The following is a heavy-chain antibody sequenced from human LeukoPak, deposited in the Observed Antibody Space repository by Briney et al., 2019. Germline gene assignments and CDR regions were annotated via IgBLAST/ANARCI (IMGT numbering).Heavy chain of an antibody. CDR1: GGSFSGYY. J-gene: IGHJ5*02. CDR2: IYTSGST. Sequence: SETLSLTCAVYGGSFSGYYWSWIRQPPGKGLEWIGRIYTSGSTNYNPSLKSRVTISVDTSKNQFSLKLSSVTAADTAVYYCARDSGYCSSTSCYRDWYNWFDPWGQGTLVTVSS. V-gene: IGHV4-4*08. CDR3: ARDSGYCSSTSCYRDWYNWFDP. D-gene: IGHD2-2*01.